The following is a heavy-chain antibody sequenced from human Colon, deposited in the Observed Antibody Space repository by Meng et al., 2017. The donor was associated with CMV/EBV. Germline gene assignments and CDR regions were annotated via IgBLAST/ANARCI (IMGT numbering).Heavy chain of an antibody. Sequence: GESLKISCAVSGFSFSGYDMHWVRQPPGKGLEWVTFIRHDESNTYYADSVKGRFTVSRDNSKNTLYLQMNSLRAEDTAVYYCAKDLGDGYGADYWGQGTLVTVSS. J-gene: IGHJ4*02. CDR3: AKDLGDGYGADY. CDR1: GFSFSGYD. CDR2: IRHDESNT. V-gene: IGHV3-30*02. D-gene: IGHD5-24*01.